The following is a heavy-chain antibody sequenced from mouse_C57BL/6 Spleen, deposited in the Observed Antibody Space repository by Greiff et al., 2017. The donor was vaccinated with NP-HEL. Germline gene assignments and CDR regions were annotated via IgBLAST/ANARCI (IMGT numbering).Heavy chain of an antibody. J-gene: IGHJ1*03. V-gene: IGHV1-15*01. CDR3: ARGYYNWYFDV. CDR2: IDPETGGT. Sequence: QVQLQQSGAELVRPGASVTLSCKASGYTFTDYEMHWVKQTPVHGLEWIGAIDPETGGTAYNQKFKGKAILTADTSSNTAYMQLSSLTTEVSAIYYCARGYYNWYFDVWGTGTTVTVSS. D-gene: IGHD2-3*01. CDR1: GYTFTDYE.